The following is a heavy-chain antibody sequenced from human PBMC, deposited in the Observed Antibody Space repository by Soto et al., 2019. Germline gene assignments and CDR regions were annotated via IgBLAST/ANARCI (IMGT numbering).Heavy chain of an antibody. D-gene: IGHD5-18*01. CDR3: ARDRPRGYSYGSDY. CDR1: GGSVSSGSYY. V-gene: IGHV4-61*01. Sequence: SETLSLTCTVSGGSVSSGSYYWTWIRQPPGKGLEWIGYIYYSGTTNYNPSLKSRVTISVDTSKNQFSLKLSSVTAADTAVYYCARDRPRGYSYGSDYWGQGTLVTVS. J-gene: IGHJ4*02. CDR2: IYYSGTT.